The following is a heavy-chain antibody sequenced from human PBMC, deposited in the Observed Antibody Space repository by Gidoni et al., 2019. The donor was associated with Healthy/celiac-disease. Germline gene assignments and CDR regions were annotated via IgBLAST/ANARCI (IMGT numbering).Heavy chain of an antibody. J-gene: IGHJ3*02. D-gene: IGHD2-21*02. CDR3: ARGWGGDCYTDAFDI. CDR1: GGSISSYY. CDR2: IYYSGRT. V-gene: IGHV4-59*01. Sequence: QVQLQESGPGLVKPSETLSLTCTVSGGSISSYYWSWIRQPPGKGLEWIGYIYYSGRTNYNPSLKSRVTIAVDTSKNQCSLKLSSVTAADTAVYYCARGWGGDCYTDAFDIWGQGTMVTGSS.